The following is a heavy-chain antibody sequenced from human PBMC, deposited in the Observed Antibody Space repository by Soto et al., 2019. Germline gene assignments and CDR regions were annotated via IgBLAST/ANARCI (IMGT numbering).Heavy chain of an antibody. CDR3: AKGGYCTNGVCYNYYYYGMDV. J-gene: IGHJ6*02. CDR2: IRGSGGST. V-gene: IGHV3-23*01. Sequence: PGGSLRLSCAASGFTFSSYAMSWVRQAPGKGLEWVSAIRGSGGSTYYADSVKGRFTISRDNSKNTLYLQMNSLRAEDTAVYYCAKGGYCTNGVCYNYYYYGMDVRGQGTTVTVSS. D-gene: IGHD2-8*01. CDR1: GFTFSSYA.